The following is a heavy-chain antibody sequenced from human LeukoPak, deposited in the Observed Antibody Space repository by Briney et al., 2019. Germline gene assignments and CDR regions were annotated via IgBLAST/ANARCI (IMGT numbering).Heavy chain of an antibody. J-gene: IGHJ6*02. CDR2: INPNSGGT. CDR3: ARTTAEGYYGMDV. Sequence: ASVTVSCTASVYTFTAYYMHWVRQAPGHGLEWVGWINPNSGGTNYAQKVQGWVTMTRDTSISTAYMELSRLRSDDTAVYNCARTTAEGYYGMDVWGQGTTVTVSS. D-gene: IGHD4-11*01. V-gene: IGHV1-2*04. CDR1: VYTFTAYY.